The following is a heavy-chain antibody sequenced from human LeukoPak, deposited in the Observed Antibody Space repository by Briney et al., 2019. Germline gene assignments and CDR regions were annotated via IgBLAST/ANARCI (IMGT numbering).Heavy chain of an antibody. D-gene: IGHD4-17*01. CDR3: ARNLVISVTQLTNWFDP. Sequence: SMKVSCKASGGTFSSYAISWVRQAPGQGLEWMGGIIPIFGTANYAQKFQGRVTITTDESTSTAYMELSSLRSEDTAVYYCARNLVISVTQLTNWFDPWGQGTLVTVSS. V-gene: IGHV1-69*05. CDR2: IIPIFGTA. J-gene: IGHJ5*02. CDR1: GGTFSSYA.